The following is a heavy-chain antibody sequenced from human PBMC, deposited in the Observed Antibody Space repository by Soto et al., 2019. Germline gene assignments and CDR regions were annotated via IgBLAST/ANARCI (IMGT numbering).Heavy chain of an antibody. Sequence: QVQLVQSGAEVKKPGASVKVSCKASGYTFTSYYMHWVRQAPGQGLEWMGIINPSGGSTSYAQKFQGRVTMTRDTSPSTVYMELSSLRSEDTAVYYCARDTVPVPPRFLTQAKSGTVGGGFDYWGQGTLVTVSS. CDR1: GYTFTSYY. V-gene: IGHV1-46*01. D-gene: IGHD3-3*01. CDR2: INPSGGST. J-gene: IGHJ4*02. CDR3: ARDTVPVPPRFLTQAKSGTVGGGFDY.